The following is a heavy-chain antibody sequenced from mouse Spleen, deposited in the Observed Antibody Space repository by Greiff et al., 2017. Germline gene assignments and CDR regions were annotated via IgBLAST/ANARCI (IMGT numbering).Heavy chain of an antibody. D-gene: IGHD3-1*01. CDR3: ARHEGFSAWFAY. CDR2: ISNGGGST. CDR1: GFTFSDYY. V-gene: IGHV5-12*02. Sequence: EVQLVESGGGLVQPGGSLKLSCATSGFTFSDYYMYWVRQTPEKRLEWVAYISNGGGSTYYPDTVKGRFTISRDNAKNTLYLQMSRLKSEDTAMYYCARHEGFSAWFAYWGQGTLVTVSA. J-gene: IGHJ3*01.